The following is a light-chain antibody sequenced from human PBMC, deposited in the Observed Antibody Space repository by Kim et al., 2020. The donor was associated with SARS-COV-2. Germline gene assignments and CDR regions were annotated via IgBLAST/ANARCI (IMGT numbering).Light chain of an antibody. CDR3: QSYDNRLSGYV. Sequence: QRVTISCTGISSNIGAGYEVHWYQQLPGTAPKLLIYGDINRPSGVPDRFSGSNSGTSASLAITGLQTEDEADYYCQSYDNRLSGYVFGTGTQLTVL. J-gene: IGLJ1*01. CDR1: SSNIGAGYE. V-gene: IGLV1-40*01. CDR2: GDI.